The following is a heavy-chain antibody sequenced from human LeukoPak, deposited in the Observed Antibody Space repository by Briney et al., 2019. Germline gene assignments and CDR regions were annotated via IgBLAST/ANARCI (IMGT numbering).Heavy chain of an antibody. CDR1: GGTFSSYA. CDR3: ARGGLLMNWFDP. D-gene: IGHD3-16*01. J-gene: IGHJ5*02. V-gene: IGHV1-69*13. CDR2: IIPIFGTA. Sequence: ASVKVSCKASGGTFSSYAISWVRQAPGQGLEWVGGIIPIFGTANYAQKFQGRVTITADESTSTAYMELSSLRSEDTAVYYCARGGLLMNWFDPWGQGTLVTVSS.